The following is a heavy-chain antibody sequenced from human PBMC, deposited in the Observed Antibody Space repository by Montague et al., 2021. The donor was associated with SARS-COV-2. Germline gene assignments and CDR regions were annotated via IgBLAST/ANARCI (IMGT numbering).Heavy chain of an antibody. CDR2: INNSGST. D-gene: IGHD3-22*01. J-gene: IGHJ6*03. CDR3: ARGRIEVSMIVVVLTGASYYMDV. V-gene: IGHV4-34*01. Sequence: SETLSLTCAVYGGSFSGHYWSWIRQPPRKGLEWIGEINNSGSTNSNPSLTSRVTISVDTSKNQFSLKLHPVTAADTAVYYCARGRIEVSMIVVVLTGASYYMDVWGKGTTVTVSS. CDR1: GGSFSGHY.